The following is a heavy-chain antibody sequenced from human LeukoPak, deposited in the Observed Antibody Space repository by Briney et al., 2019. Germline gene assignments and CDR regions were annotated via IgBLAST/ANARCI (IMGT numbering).Heavy chain of an antibody. CDR1: GGSFSGYY. Sequence: SSETLSLTCAVYGGSFSGYYWSWIRQPPGKGLEWIGEINHSGSTNYNPSLKSRVTISVDTSKNQSSLKLSSVTAADTAVYYCARPYYDFWSGQSNYFDYWGQGTLVTVSS. CDR3: ARPYYDFWSGQSNYFDY. D-gene: IGHD3-3*01. V-gene: IGHV4-34*01. CDR2: INHSGST. J-gene: IGHJ4*02.